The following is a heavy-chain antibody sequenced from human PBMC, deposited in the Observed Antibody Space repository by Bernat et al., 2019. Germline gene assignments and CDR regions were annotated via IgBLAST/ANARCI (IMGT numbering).Heavy chain of an antibody. V-gene: IGHV3-49*05. CDR1: GFTFGDYA. CDR3: ARGTSTSAPYMDV. CDR2: IRSKPYGGAT. Sequence: EVQMVESGGDLVKPGRSLRLSCTASGFTFGDYAMSWFHQAPGKGLEWVGFIRSKPYGGATEYAASVKGRFTISRDDSQSIAYLQMNSLRAEDTAVYYCARGTSTSAPYMDVWGKGTTVTVSS. J-gene: IGHJ6*03.